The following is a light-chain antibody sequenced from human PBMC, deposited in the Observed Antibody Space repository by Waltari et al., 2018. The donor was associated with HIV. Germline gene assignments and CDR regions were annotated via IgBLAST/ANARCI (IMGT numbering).Light chain of an antibody. V-gene: IGKV1-5*03. CDR1: QNVGTW. CDR2: KAT. CDR3: HQYSNYLGS. J-gene: IGKJ1*01. Sequence: DIHMSQSPPTLTASVGDRVNITCRASQNVGTWLAWYQQKPGEAPKLLIHKATDVEDGVPSRFSGSASGTEFTLTIDRLHPDDFATFYCHQYSNYLGSFGQGTKLELK.